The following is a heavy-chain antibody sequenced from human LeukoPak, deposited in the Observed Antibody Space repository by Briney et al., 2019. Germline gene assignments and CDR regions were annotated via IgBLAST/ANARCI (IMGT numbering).Heavy chain of an antibody. Sequence: SVKVSCKASGYTFTGYYMHWVRQAPGQGLEWMGRIIPIFGTANYAQKFQGRVTITTDESTSTAYMELSSLRSEDTAVYYCAREDKWELLPGNFDYWGQGTLVTVSS. J-gene: IGHJ4*02. CDR3: AREDKWELLPGNFDY. V-gene: IGHV1-69*05. CDR1: GYTFTGYY. D-gene: IGHD1-26*01. CDR2: IIPIFGTA.